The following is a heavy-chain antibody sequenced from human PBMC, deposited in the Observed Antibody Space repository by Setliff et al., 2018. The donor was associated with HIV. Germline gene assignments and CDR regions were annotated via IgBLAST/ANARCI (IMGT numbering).Heavy chain of an antibody. J-gene: IGHJ5*02. CDR1: GYAFTSYD. V-gene: IGHV1-8*02. Sequence: GASVKVSCKASGYAFTSYDINWVRQATGQGLEWMGWINANSGNTGFAQKFQGRVTMTRNTSISTAYMELRSLRSEDTAVYFCARTWGAGVTGYWFEPWGQGTRVTVSS. D-gene: IGHD3-9*01. CDR2: INANSGNT. CDR3: ARTWGAGVTGYWFEP.